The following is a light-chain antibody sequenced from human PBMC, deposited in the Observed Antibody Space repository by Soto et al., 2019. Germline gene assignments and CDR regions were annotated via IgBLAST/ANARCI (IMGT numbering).Light chain of an antibody. CDR1: QSIGSN. CDR2: GAS. CDR3: QLYNNWPWT. V-gene: IGKV3-15*01. J-gene: IGKJ1*01. Sequence: EIVMTQSPATLSVSPGERATLSCRASQSIGSNLAWYQQKPGQAPRLLIFGASTRATGVRARFSGSGSGTEFTPTISGLQSEDFAVYYCQLYNNWPWTFGQGTTVEIK.